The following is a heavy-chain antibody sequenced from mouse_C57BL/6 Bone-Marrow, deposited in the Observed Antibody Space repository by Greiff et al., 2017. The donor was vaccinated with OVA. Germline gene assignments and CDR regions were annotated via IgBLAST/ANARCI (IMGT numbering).Heavy chain of an antibody. CDR3: ARVPTWYIDY. CDR2: ISDGGSYT. Sequence: EVMLVESGGGLVKPGGSLKLSCAASGFTFSSYAMSWVRQTPDKRLEWVATISDGGSYTYYPDNVKGRFTISRDNAKNNLYLQMSHLKSEDTAMYYCARVPTWYIDYWGQGTTLTVSS. J-gene: IGHJ2*01. D-gene: IGHD1-1*02. V-gene: IGHV5-4*03. CDR1: GFTFSSYA.